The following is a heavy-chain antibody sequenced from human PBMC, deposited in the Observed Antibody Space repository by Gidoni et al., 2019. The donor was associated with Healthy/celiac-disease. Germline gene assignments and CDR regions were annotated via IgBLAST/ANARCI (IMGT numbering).Heavy chain of an antibody. Sequence: QVQLQASGPGLVKPSETLSLTCPVPSGSISSYYWSWIRQPPGKGLEWIGYLYYSWSTNYNPSLKRRVTISVDTSKNQFSLKLSSVTAADTAVYYCAKTDTGYSYGYYYYYGMDVWGQGTTVTVSS. CDR2: LYYSWST. D-gene: IGHD5-18*01. J-gene: IGHJ6*02. CDR3: AKTDTGYSYGYYYYYGMDV. V-gene: IGHV4-59*01. CDR1: SGSISSYY.